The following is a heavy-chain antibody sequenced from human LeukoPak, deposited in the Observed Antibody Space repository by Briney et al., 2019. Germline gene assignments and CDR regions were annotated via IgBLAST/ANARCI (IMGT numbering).Heavy chain of an antibody. J-gene: IGHJ4*02. CDR3: ARVLDMEASYYFDY. CDR2: IYYSGST. CDR1: GGSISSSSYY. D-gene: IGHD3-9*01. Sequence: SETLSLTCTVSGGSISSSSYYWGWIRQPPGKGLEWIGSIYYSGSTYYNPSLKSRVTISLNTSKNQFSLKLSSVTAADTAVYYCARVLDMEASYYFDYWGQGTLVTVSS. V-gene: IGHV4-39*07.